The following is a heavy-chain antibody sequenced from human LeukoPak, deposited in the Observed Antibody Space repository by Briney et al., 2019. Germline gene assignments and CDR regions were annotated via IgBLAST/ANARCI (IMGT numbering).Heavy chain of an antibody. J-gene: IGHJ4*02. CDR1: GFTVSSNS. CDR2: IYSDNT. V-gene: IGHV3-66*01. CDR3: ARGGWSMIVAD. Sequence: GGSLRLSCTVSGFTVSSNSMSWVRQAPGKGLEWVSFIYSDNTHYSDSVKGRFTISRDNSKNTLYLQMNSLRAEDTAVYYCARGGWSMIVADWGQGTLVTVSS. D-gene: IGHD3-22*01.